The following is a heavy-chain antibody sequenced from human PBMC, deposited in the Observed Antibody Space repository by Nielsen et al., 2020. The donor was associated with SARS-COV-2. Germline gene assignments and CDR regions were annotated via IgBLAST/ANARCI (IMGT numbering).Heavy chain of an antibody. Sequence: GESLKISCAASGFTFSDYYMSWIRQAPGKGLEWVSYISSSSSYTNYADSVKGRFTISRDNAKNSLYLQMNSLRAEDTAVYYCARDGSRNPFDYWGQGTLVTVSS. J-gene: IGHJ4*02. D-gene: IGHD1-26*01. CDR1: GFTFSDYY. CDR3: ARDGSRNPFDY. V-gene: IGHV3-11*05. CDR2: ISSSSSYT.